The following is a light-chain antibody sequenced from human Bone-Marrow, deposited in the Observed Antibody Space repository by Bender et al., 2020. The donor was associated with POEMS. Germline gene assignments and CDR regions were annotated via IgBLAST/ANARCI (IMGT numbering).Light chain of an antibody. V-gene: IGLV2-14*01. CDR1: SSDVGGYNY. J-gene: IGLJ3*02. CDR3: SSYSSGIAPWV. CDR2: EVS. Sequence: QSALTQPASVSGSPGQSITISCTGTSSDVGGYNYVSWYQQHPGEAPKLMIYEVSKRPSGVPDRFSGSKSGNTASLSISGLQAEDEADYYCSSYSSGIAPWVFGGGTRLTVL.